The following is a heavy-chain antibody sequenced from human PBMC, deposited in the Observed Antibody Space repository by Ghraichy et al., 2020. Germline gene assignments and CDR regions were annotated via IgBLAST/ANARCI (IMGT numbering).Heavy chain of an antibody. V-gene: IGHV4-34*01. J-gene: IGHJ3*02. Sequence: SETLSLTCAVYGGSFSGYYWSWIRQPPGKGLEWIGEINHSGSTNYNPSLKSRVTISVDTSKNQFSLKLSSVTAADTAVYYCARAVRSYYGAFDIWGQGTMVTVSS. D-gene: IGHD1-26*01. CDR2: INHSGST. CDR1: GGSFSGYY. CDR3: ARAVRSYYGAFDI.